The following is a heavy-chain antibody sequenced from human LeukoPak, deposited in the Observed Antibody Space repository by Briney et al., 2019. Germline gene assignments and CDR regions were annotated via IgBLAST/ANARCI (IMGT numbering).Heavy chain of an antibody. D-gene: IGHD2-15*01. Sequence: GGSLRLSCAASGFTFSDYWMIWVRQAPGKGLEWVADIKHDGSDKYFVDSVKGRFTISRDNAKSSLHLQLNSLRAEDTAVYYCARLYCGGGTCYSYHTDVWGKGTTVTVSS. J-gene: IGHJ6*03. CDR3: ARLYCGGGTCYSYHTDV. CDR2: IKHDGSDK. CDR1: GFTFSDYW. V-gene: IGHV3-7*01.